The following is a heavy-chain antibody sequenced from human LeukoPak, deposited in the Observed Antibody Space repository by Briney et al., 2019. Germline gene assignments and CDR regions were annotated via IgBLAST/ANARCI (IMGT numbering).Heavy chain of an antibody. J-gene: IGHJ4*02. CDR1: GFTFSNYS. Sequence: PGGSLRLSCAASGFTFSNYSMNWVRQAPGKGLEWVSAISSGSTYIYYADSVKGRLTISRDNAKNSLYLQMNSLRAEDTAVYYCARDLDYGDNSGYFDSWGQGTLVTVSS. D-gene: IGHD4-23*01. CDR2: ISSGSTYI. V-gene: IGHV3-21*01. CDR3: ARDLDYGDNSGYFDS.